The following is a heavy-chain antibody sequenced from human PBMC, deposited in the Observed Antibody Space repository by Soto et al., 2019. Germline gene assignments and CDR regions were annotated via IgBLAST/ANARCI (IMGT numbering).Heavy chain of an antibody. CDR2: IFYSGST. V-gene: IGHV4-59*08. J-gene: IGHJ5*02. CDR1: GGSISDYY. Sequence: SETLSLTCTVSGGSISDYYWSWIRQPPGKGLEWIGYIFYSGSTNYNPSLKSRVTISVDTSKNQFSLKLSSVTAADTAVYYCARLDYDFWSGYYKGRNWFDPWGQGTLVTVSS. CDR3: ARLDYDFWSGYYKGRNWFDP. D-gene: IGHD3-3*01.